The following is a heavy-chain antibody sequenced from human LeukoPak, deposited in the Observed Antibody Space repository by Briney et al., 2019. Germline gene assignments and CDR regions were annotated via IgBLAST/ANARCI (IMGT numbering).Heavy chain of an antibody. CDR3: ARAYTYGLGY. J-gene: IGHJ4*02. CDR1: GYTFTNYY. CDR2: INPSNSYT. V-gene: IGHV1-46*01. D-gene: IGHD5-18*01. Sequence: ASVKVSCKASGYTFTNYYMHWVRQAPGQGLEWMGTINPSNSYTNYAQKFQGRVTMTRDTSTSTAYMELSSLRPEDTAVYYCARAYTYGLGYWGRGIPVTVSS.